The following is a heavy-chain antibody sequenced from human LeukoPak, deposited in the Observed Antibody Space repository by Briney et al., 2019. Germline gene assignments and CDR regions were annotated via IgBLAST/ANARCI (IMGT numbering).Heavy chain of an antibody. CDR2: IHFSGST. J-gene: IGHJ6*03. CDR3: TRGSIAYYYMDV. CDR1: GGSISSYY. Sequence: SETLSLTCSVSGGSISSYYWTWIRQPPGKGLEWIGYIHFSGSTSYNPSLKSRVTISVDTSKNHFSLNLNSVTAADTAVYYCTRGSIAYYYMDVWGKGTTVTISS. V-gene: IGHV4-59*01. D-gene: IGHD3-22*01.